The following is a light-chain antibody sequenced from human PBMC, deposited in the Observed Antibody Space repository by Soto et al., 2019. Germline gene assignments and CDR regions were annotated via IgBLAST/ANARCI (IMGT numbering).Light chain of an antibody. V-gene: IGKV4-1*01. J-gene: IGKJ5*01. Sequence: DIVMTQSPDSLAVSLGERATINCKSSQSVFYSSNNKNYLAWYQQKPGQPPKXXSYWASTRESGVPDRFSGSGSGTDFTLTISSLQAEDVEVYYCQQYYSTPFTFGQGTRLEIK. CDR3: QQYYSTPFT. CDR1: QSVFYSSNNKNY. CDR2: WAS.